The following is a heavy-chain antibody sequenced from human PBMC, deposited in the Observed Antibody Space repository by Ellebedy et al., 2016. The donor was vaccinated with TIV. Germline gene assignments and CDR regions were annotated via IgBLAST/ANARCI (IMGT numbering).Heavy chain of an antibody. CDR3: ARQLVYKWFDP. D-gene: IGHD6-13*01. Sequence: SETLSLTCTVSGGSISSYYWSWIRQPPGKGLEWIGEINHSGSTNYNPSLKSRVTISVDTSKNQFSLKLSSVTAADTAVYYCARQLVYKWFDPWGQGTLVTVSS. V-gene: IGHV4-34*01. CDR2: INHSGST. CDR1: GGSISSYY. J-gene: IGHJ5*02.